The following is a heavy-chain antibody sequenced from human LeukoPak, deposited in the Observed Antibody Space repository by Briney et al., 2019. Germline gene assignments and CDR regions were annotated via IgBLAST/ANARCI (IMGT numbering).Heavy chain of an antibody. CDR3: AKGLSGSYYYYMDV. D-gene: IGHD1-26*01. CDR2: MSNDGSDE. Sequence: HPGGSLRLSCAEFGFSFITYGMHWVRQAPGKGLEWVAFMSNDGSDELYRDSVKGRFTISRDNSKNTLYLQMTRLRDDDTAVYFCAKGLSGSYYYYMDVWGKGTTVTVSS. J-gene: IGHJ6*03. V-gene: IGHV3-30*02. CDR1: GFSFITYG.